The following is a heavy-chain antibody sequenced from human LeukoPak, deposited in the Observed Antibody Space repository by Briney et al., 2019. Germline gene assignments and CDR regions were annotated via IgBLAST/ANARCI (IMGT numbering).Heavy chain of an antibody. V-gene: IGHV3-66*01. CDR2: IYTGGST. CDR3: AKETVVVVAATPDAFDI. Sequence: GGSLRLSCAASGFTVSSNYMSWVRQGPGKGLEWVSVIYTGGSTYYADSVEGRFTISRDNSKNTLYLQMNSLRAEDTAVYYCAKETVVVVAATPDAFDIWGQGTMVTVSS. D-gene: IGHD2-15*01. J-gene: IGHJ3*02. CDR1: GFTVSSNY.